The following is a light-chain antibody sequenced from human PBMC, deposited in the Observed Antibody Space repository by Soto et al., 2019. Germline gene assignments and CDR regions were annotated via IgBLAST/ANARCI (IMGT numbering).Light chain of an antibody. J-gene: IGKJ4*01. V-gene: IGKV1-6*01. CDR2: HAS. Sequence: AIQMTQSPSSLSASVGDRVIITCRASQGVGRDLGWYQQKPRKAPRLLIYHASTLLSGVPSRFSGSGSGTDFTLPIASLQPEDFATFFCLQDYSNPLIFGGGTKV. CDR1: QGVGRD. CDR3: LQDYSNPLI.